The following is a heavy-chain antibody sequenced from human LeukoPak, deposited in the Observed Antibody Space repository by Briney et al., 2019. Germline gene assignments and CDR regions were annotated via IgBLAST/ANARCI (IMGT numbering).Heavy chain of an antibody. CDR2: IYYTGST. Sequence: SETLSLTCPVSGGSISTYYWSWIRQPPGKGLEWIGYIYYTGSTNYNPSLKSRDTISIDMSKNQFSLKLSSVTAADTAVYFCARWDDPTGTFDNWGQGTLVTVSS. J-gene: IGHJ4*02. CDR1: GGSISTYY. V-gene: IGHV4-59*01. CDR3: ARWDDPTGTFDN. D-gene: IGHD1-1*01.